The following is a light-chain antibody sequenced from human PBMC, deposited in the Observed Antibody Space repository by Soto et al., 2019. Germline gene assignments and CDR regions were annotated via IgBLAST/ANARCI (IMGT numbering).Light chain of an antibody. CDR1: QSVSSN. V-gene: IGKV3-15*01. CDR2: GAS. Sequence: EIVMTQSPATLSLSPGERATLSCRASQSVSSNLAWYQQKPGQAPRLLIYGASTRATGIPTRFSGSGSGTEFTLTISSRQSDDFAVYYCQHYHNWPPWTFGQGTKVEIK. J-gene: IGKJ1*01. CDR3: QHYHNWPPWT.